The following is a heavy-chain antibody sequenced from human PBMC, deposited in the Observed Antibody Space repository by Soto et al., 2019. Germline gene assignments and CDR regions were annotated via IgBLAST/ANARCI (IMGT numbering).Heavy chain of an antibody. Sequence: EVQLVASGGGLVQSGGSLTLSCAVSGLTFGDHYMEWVRQAPGKGLEWVARSRNKAKSYSTDFAASVKGRFTISRDESKNSLNLQMNRLMTEDTAVYYCSILEGAWGQGTLVTVSS. D-gene: IGHD2-21*01. CDR1: GLTFGDHY. V-gene: IGHV3-72*01. J-gene: IGHJ5*02. CDR2: SRNKAKSYST. CDR3: SILEGA.